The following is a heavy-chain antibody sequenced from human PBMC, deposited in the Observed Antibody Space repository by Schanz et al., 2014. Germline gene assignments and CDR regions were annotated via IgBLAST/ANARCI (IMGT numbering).Heavy chain of an antibody. CDR2: IWYDGSNK. V-gene: IGHV3-33*01. D-gene: IGHD2-21*01. J-gene: IGHJ4*02. CDR1: GFTFSSYG. CDR3: ATGPHIVVAFDY. Sequence: QVQLVESGGGVVQPGRSLRLSCAASGFTFSSYGMHWVRQAPGKGLEWVAVIWYDGSNKYYADSVKGRFTISRDNAKNSLYLERNSLRAEDTAVYYCATGPHIVVAFDYWGQGTLVTVSS.